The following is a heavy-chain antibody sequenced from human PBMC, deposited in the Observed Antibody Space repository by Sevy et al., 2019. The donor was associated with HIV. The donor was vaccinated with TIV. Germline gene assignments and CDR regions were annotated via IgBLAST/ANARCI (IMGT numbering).Heavy chain of an antibody. V-gene: IGHV1-18*01. Sequence: ASVKVSCKASGYTVTSYGISWVRQAPGQGLEWMGWTSAYNGNTNYAQKLQGRVTMTTDTSTSTAYMELRSLRSDDTAVYYCARDRDRSGWYSPTPYGMDVWGQGTTVTVSS. J-gene: IGHJ6*02. CDR2: TSAYNGNT. D-gene: IGHD6-19*01. CDR3: ARDRDRSGWYSPTPYGMDV. CDR1: GYTVTSYG.